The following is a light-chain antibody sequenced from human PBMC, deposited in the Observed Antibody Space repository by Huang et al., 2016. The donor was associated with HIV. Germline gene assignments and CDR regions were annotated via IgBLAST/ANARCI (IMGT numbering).Light chain of an antibody. CDR2: GAS. J-gene: IGKJ2*01. Sequence: VIITCRASQIINRYLNWYQQMSGRAPKLLISGASTLQGGVSPRFSGSGSGTDFTLTITDVQPEDCATYFCQQSYNIPRTFGQGTLLEI. CDR1: QIINRY. CDR3: QQSYNIPRT. V-gene: IGKV1-39*01.